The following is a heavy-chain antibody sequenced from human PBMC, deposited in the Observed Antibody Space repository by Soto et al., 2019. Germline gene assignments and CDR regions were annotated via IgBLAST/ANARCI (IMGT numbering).Heavy chain of an antibody. CDR3: ARDRVDYDILTGYSV. D-gene: IGHD3-9*01. J-gene: IGHJ4*02. Sequence: SETLSLTCTVSGGSISRYYWSWIRQPPGKGLEWIGYIYYSGSTNYNPSLKSRVTISVDTSKNQFSLKLSSVTAADTAVYYCARDRVDYDILTGYSVWGQGTLVT. CDR1: GGSISRYY. V-gene: IGHV4-59*01. CDR2: IYYSGST.